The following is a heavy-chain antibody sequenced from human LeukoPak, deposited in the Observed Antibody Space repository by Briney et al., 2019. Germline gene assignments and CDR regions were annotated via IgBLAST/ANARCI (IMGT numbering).Heavy chain of an antibody. CDR2: IKGDGRDK. Sequence: GGPLRLSCTASGFTLSSYWMSWVRQAPGKGLEWVAKIKGDGRDKYYVDSVKGRFTISRDNAKNSLYLQMNSLRADDTAVYHCARDLTIHNYGSWKSTTNWGQGTLVTVSS. D-gene: IGHD3-10*01. V-gene: IGHV3-7*01. CDR1: GFTLSSYW. J-gene: IGHJ4*02. CDR3: ARDLTIHNYGSWKSTTN.